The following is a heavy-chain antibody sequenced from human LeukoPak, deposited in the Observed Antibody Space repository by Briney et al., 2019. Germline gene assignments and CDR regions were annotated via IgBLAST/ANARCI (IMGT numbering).Heavy chain of an antibody. D-gene: IGHD5-12*01. CDR3: ARAPSYDGY. J-gene: IGHJ4*02. V-gene: IGHV3-66*01. Sequence: PGGSLRLSCAASGFTVSSKYMTWVRQAPGKGLEWVSVIYSIGSTYYADSVKGRFTISRDDSKNTLYLQINSLRAEDTAVYYCARAPSYDGYWGQGTLVTVSS. CDR1: GFTVSSKY. CDR2: IYSIGST.